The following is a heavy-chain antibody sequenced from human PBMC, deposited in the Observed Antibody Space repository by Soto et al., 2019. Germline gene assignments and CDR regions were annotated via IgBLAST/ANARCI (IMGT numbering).Heavy chain of an antibody. CDR1: GFTFNTHG. CDR3: ARSSGLGIDF. Sequence: QVQLVESEGGVVQPGRSLRLSCAASGFTFNTHGMHWVRQAPGKGLEWVAVIWYDESKKYYEDSVTGRFTISRDNSRSALYLQMDSLRAEDTGVYYCARSSGLGIDFWGQGTLVTVSS. V-gene: IGHV3-33*01. D-gene: IGHD6-19*01. CDR2: IWYDESKK. J-gene: IGHJ4*02.